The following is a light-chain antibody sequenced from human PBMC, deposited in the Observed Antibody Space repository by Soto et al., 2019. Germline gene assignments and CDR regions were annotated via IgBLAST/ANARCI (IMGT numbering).Light chain of an antibody. CDR1: QSISDT. J-gene: IGKJ1*01. V-gene: IGKV3-15*01. CDR2: SAS. CDR3: QQYNNWPWT. Sequence: EIVLTQSPGTLSLSPGEGAILSCRASQSISDTLAWYQQKPGQAPRLLIYSASRRATGFPARFSGSGSGTDFTLTISSLQSEDFAVYYCQQYNNWPWTFGQGTKVDIK.